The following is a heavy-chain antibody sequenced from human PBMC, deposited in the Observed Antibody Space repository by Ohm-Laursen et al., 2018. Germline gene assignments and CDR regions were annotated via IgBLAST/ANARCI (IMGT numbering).Heavy chain of an antibody. CDR3: ARDEHVDTAMVGDY. V-gene: IGHV3-11*01. CDR2: ISSSGSTI. CDR1: GFTFADYW. J-gene: IGHJ4*02. Sequence: GSLGLSCTASGFTFADYWMNWIRQAPGTGLEWVSYISSSGSTIYYADSVKGRFTISRDNAKNSLYLQMNSLRAEDTAVYYCARDEHVDTAMVGDYWGQGTLVTVSS. D-gene: IGHD5-18*01.